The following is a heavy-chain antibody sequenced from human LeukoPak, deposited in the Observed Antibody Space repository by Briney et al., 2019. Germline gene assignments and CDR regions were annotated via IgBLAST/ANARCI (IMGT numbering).Heavy chain of an antibody. J-gene: IGHJ4*02. V-gene: IGHV3-23*01. CDR2: ISGSGDNT. Sequence: GGSLRLSCAASGFTFSSYAMSWVRQAPGKGLEWVSAISGSGDNTYYIDSVKGRFTISRDNSKNTLYLQMNSLRAEDTAVYYCAKGRTYSSGWYFIDDYWGQGTLVTVSS. CDR3: AKGRTYSSGWYFIDDY. D-gene: IGHD6-19*01. CDR1: GFTFSSYA.